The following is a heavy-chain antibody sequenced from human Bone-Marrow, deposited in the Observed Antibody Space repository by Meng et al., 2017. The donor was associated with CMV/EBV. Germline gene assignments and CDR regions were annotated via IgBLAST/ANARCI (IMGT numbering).Heavy chain of an antibody. CDR1: GFTFSSYA. J-gene: IGHJ4*02. CDR2: IYSGGSST. D-gene: IGHD3-10*01. V-gene: IGHV3-23*03. Sequence: GESLKISCAASGFTFSSYAMSWVCQAPGKGLEWVSVIYSGGSSTYYADSVKGRFTISRDNSKNTLYLQMNSLRAEDTAVYYCAKSLPGSGFFGYWGQGNLVTVSS. CDR3: AKSLPGSGFFGY.